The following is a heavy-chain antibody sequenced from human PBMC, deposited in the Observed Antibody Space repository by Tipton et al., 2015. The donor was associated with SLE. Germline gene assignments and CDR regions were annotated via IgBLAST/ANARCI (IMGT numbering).Heavy chain of an antibody. D-gene: IGHD3-10*01. Sequence: TLSLTCTVSGGSISAYYWNWIRQPPGKGLEWIGDISHSGSTKYSPSLRSRVSISIDTSKNQFSLRLTSVTAADTAVYYCARAAGGNYRPWYYYMDAWDKGTTVTVSS. V-gene: IGHV4-59*12. J-gene: IGHJ6*03. CDR2: ISHSGST. CDR1: GGSISAYY. CDR3: ARAAGGNYRPWYYYMDA.